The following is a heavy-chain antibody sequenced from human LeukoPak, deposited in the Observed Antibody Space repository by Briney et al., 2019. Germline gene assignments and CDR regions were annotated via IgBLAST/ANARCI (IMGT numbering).Heavy chain of an antibody. CDR2: ISGNNDKP. D-gene: IGHD1-26*01. J-gene: IGHJ4*02. V-gene: IGHV1-18*01. Sequence: ASVRVSCKTSGYTFSNFGINWVRQAPGQGLEWMGWISGNNDKPNYGQKFQGRFTVTTDSSTSTAYMELRNLRFGDTAVYYCARGGTSTDDYWGQGTLVSVSS. CDR1: GYTFSNFG. CDR3: ARGGTSTDDY.